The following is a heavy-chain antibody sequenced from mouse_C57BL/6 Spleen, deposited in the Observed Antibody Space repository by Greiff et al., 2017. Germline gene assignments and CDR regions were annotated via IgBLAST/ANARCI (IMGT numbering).Heavy chain of an antibody. D-gene: IGHD1-1*01. Sequence: EVQVVESGGGLVKPGGSLKLSCAASGFTFSDYGMHWVRQAPEKGLEWVAYISSGSSTIYYADTVKGRFTISRDNAKNTLFLQMTSLRSEDTAMYYCARNYGSRGYFDVWGTGTTVTVSS. CDR2: ISSGSSTI. V-gene: IGHV5-17*01. J-gene: IGHJ1*03. CDR3: ARNYGSRGYFDV. CDR1: GFTFSDYG.